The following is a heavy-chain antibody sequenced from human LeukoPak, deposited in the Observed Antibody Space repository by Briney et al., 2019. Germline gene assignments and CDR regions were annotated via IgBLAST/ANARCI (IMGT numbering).Heavy chain of an antibody. CDR1: GFTFSSYS. J-gene: IGHJ4*02. D-gene: IGHD4-17*01. CDR3: ARGLHDYGDYYLDY. Sequence: PGGSLRLSCAASGFTFSSYSMNWVRQAPGKGLEWVSSISSSSSYIYYANSVKGRFTISRDNAKNSLYLQMNSLRAEDTAVYYCARGLHDYGDYYLDYWGQGTLVTVSS. CDR2: ISSSSSYI. V-gene: IGHV3-21*01.